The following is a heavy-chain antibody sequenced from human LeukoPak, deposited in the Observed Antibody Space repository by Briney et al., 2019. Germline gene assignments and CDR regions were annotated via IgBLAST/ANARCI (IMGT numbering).Heavy chain of an antibody. CDR2: IGSAGYT. CDR1: GFTFDNND. D-gene: IGHD1-14*01. J-gene: IGHJ4*02. CDR3: VRQPDSARYGFDY. Sequence: GGSLRLSCEVSGFTFDNNDMHWFRQTTGKGLEWVSAIGSAGYTYYADSVRGRFTITRDNAKQSLYLQMNSLRVEDTAVYHCVRQPDSARYGFDYWGRGTQVTVSS. V-gene: IGHV3-13*01.